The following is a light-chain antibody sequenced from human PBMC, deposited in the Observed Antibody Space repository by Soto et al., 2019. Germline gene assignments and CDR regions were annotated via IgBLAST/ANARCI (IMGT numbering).Light chain of an antibody. CDR2: AAF. J-gene: IGKJ1*01. CDR1: QGISSY. V-gene: IGKV1-9*01. Sequence: IQLTQSPSSLSASVGDRVTITCRASQGISSYLAWYQQKPGRAPELLIYAAFTLQSGVPSRFSGSGSGTDFTLTISSLQPEDFAVYYCQQYNNWPRTFGQGTKVDIK. CDR3: QQYNNWPRT.